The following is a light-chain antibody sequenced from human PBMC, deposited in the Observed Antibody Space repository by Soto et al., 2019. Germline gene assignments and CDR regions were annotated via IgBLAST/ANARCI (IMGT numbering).Light chain of an antibody. V-gene: IGKV1-39*01. J-gene: IGKJ2*01. Sequence: DIQMTQSPSSLSASVGDRVTITCRASQSISSYLNWYQQKPGKAPKFLIYVASTLQSGVPSRFSGSGSGTAFTLTITSLQPEDFATYYWQQSYRYPYTFGQGTKLEIK. CDR2: VAS. CDR3: QQSYRYPYT. CDR1: QSISSY.